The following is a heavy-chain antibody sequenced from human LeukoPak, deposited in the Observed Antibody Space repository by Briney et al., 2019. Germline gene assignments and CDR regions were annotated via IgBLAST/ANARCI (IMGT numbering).Heavy chain of an antibody. CDR1: GFSFNSAY. J-gene: IGHJ4*02. CDR3: ATVPSAREDY. Sequence: PGGSLRLSCAASGFSFNSAYMSWVRQPPGKGLEWVGRIKSKADGETTDYAAPVQGRFTISRADSESTLFLEMNSLKAEDSAVYYCATVPSAREDYWGQGILVIVSS. D-gene: IGHD1-26*01. V-gene: IGHV3-15*01. CDR2: IKSKADGETT.